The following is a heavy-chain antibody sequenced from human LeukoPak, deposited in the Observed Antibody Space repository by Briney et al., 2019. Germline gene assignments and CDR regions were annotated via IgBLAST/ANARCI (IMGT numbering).Heavy chain of an antibody. Sequence: GGSLRLSCAASGFNFNIYNTNWVRQAPGKGLEWISYISSSSSGIHYADSVKGRFTISRDNAKNSLYLQMNSLRAEDTAVYCCARGRPAAAASDYWGQGTLVTVSS. CDR3: ARGRPAAAASDY. CDR1: GFNFNIYN. CDR2: ISSSSSGI. V-gene: IGHV3-48*01. J-gene: IGHJ4*02. D-gene: IGHD6-13*01.